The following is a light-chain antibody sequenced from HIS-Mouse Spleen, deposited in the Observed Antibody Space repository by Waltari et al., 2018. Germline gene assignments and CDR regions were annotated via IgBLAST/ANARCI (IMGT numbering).Light chain of an antibody. Sequence: QSALTQPRSVSGSPGQSVPISCTGTSSDVGGYNYVPWYQQHPGKAPKLMIYDVSKRPSGVPDRFSGSKSGNTASLTISGLQAEDEADYYCCSYAGSYNVVFGGGTKLTVL. CDR3: CSYAGSYNVV. V-gene: IGLV2-11*01. J-gene: IGLJ2*01. CDR1: SSDVGGYNY. CDR2: DVS.